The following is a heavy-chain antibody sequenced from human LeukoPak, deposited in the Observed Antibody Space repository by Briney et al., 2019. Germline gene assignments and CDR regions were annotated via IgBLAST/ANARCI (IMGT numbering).Heavy chain of an antibody. CDR3: ARVLWKHGWSSVAFDI. CDR2: IYYSGST. CDR1: GGSISSGDYY. Sequence: SETLSLTCTVSGGSISSGDYYWSWIRQPPGKGLEWIGYIYYSGSTYYNPSLKSRVTISVDTSKNQFSLKLSSVTAADTAVYYCARVLWKHGWSSVAFDIWGQGTMVTVSS. J-gene: IGHJ3*02. D-gene: IGHD3-22*01. V-gene: IGHV4-30-4*02.